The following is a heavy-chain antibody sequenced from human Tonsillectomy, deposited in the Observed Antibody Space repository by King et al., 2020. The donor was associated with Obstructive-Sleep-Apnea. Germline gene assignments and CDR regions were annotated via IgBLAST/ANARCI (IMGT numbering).Heavy chain of an antibody. CDR2: ISYDGNNE. J-gene: IGHJ6*02. V-gene: IGHV3-30*04. Sequence: QVQLVESGGGVLQPGRSLRLSCAASGFTFSSFAMHWVRQAPGKGLEWVAVISYDGNNEYYADSVKGRFTISRDNSKNTLYLHMKSLRAEDTAVYYCASKGSSWPNDGMDVWGQGTTVTVSS. D-gene: IGHD6-13*01. CDR1: GFTFSSFA. CDR3: ASKGSSWPNDGMDV.